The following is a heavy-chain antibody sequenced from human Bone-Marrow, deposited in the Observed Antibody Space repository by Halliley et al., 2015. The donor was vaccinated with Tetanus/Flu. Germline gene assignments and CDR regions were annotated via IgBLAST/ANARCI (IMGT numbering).Heavy chain of an antibody. D-gene: IGHD2-21*02. Sequence: WVSAISGYCGDAYYASFVKGRFTISKDQSKNTLYLQMNSLRAEDTAIYYCVKDCLGGDCSYEWGQGPLVTVSS. CDR3: VKDCLGGDCSYE. J-gene: IGHJ4*02. CDR2: ISGYCGDA. V-gene: IGHV3-23*01.